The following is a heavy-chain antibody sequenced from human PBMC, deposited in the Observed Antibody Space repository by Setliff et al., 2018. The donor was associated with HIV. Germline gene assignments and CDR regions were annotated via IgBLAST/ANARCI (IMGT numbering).Heavy chain of an antibody. J-gene: IGHJ3*02. V-gene: IGHV4-34*01. CDR3: ARYVAYDEDDFDI. CDR2: INYSGST. Sequence: SETLSLTCSVSGGSIGSNYWSWIRQPPGKGLEWIGEINYSGSTKYNPSLKSRVTMSVDTSKNQFPLKLNSVTAADTAVYYCARYVAYDEDDFDIWGQGTMVTVSS. D-gene: IGHD3-16*01. CDR1: GGSIGSNY.